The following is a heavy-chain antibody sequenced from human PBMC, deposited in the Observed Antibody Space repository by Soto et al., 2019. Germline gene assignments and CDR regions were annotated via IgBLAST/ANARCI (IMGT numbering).Heavy chain of an antibody. Sequence: QVQLVQSGAEVKKPGSSVKVSCKASGGIFSSYAISWVRQAPGQGLEWMGGIIPIFGTANYAQKFQGRVTITADESTSTAYMELSSLRSEDTAVYYCANEDCISTSCPHWFDPWGQGTLVTVSS. J-gene: IGHJ5*02. CDR1: GGIFSSYA. D-gene: IGHD2-2*01. CDR3: ANEDCISTSCPHWFDP. CDR2: IIPIFGTA. V-gene: IGHV1-69*12.